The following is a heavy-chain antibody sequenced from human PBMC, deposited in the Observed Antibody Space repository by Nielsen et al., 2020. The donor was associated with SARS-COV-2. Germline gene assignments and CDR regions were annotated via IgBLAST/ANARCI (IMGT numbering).Heavy chain of an antibody. CDR2: ISGSISGSAGNT. J-gene: IGHJ4*02. CDR1: GLTFSNYM. Sequence: GESLKISCAASGLTFSNYMMSWVRQVPGKGLEWVSSISGSISGSAGNTDYADSVKGRFTVSRDNPKNMLYLQMNSLRAEDTAVYYCAKEWLTPPRWYYDSSGDDYWGQGTLVTVSS. V-gene: IGHV3-23*01. D-gene: IGHD3-22*01. CDR3: AKEWLTPPRWYYDSSGDDY.